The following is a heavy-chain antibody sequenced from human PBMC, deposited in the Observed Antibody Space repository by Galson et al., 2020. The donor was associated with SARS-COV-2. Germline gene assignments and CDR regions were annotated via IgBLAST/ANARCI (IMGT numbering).Heavy chain of an antibody. V-gene: IGHV4-31*03. CDR1: GGSISSRGYY. J-gene: IGHJ6*02. Sequence: ETSETLSLTCTVSGGSISSRGYYWSWIRQHPGKGLEWIGYIYYSGSTYYNPSLKSRVTISVDTSKNQFSLKLSSVTAADTAVYYCAMARFLEWLQDYYGMDVWGQGTTVTVSS. CDR2: IYYSGST. D-gene: IGHD3-3*01. CDR3: AMARFLEWLQDYYGMDV.